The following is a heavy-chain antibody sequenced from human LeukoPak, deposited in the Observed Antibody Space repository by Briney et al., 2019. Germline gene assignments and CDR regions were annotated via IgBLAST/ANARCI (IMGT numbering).Heavy chain of an antibody. V-gene: IGHV3-72*01. CDR3: ARAGTSVTTLDFDY. CDR1: GFTFSDHY. J-gene: IGHJ4*02. CDR2: SRNKANSYFT. D-gene: IGHD4-17*01. Sequence: PGGSLRLSCAASGFTFSDHYMDWVRQAPGKGLEWVGRSRNKANSYFTEYAASVKGRFTISRDDSKNSLDLQMNSLKTEDTAVYYCARAGTSVTTLDFDYWGQGTLVTVPS.